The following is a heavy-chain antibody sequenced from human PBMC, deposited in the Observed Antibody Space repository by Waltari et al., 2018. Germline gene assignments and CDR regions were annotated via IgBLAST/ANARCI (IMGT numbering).Heavy chain of an antibody. CDR3: ARGRYSSGWYISYYYYGMDV. CDR2: MNPTSGNQ. D-gene: IGHD6-19*01. Sequence: QVQLVQSGAEVKKPGASVKVSCKASGYTFTSYDINWVRQATGQGLEWMGWMNPTSGNQGYAQKFQGRVTMTRNTSISTAYMELSSLRSEDTAVYYCARGRYSSGWYISYYYYGMDVWGQGTTVTVSS. CDR1: GYTFTSYD. J-gene: IGHJ6*02. V-gene: IGHV1-8*01.